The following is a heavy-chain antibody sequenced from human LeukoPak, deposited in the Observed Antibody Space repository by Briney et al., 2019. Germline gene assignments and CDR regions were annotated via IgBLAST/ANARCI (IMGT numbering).Heavy chain of an antibody. Sequence: GGSLRLSCAASGFTFSSYWMSWVRQAPGKGPEWVANIKEDGSEKKYYEDSVKGRFTISRDNTKKSLYLQMNSLRAEDTAVYYCARGGYRYEYWGQGTLVTVSS. CDR2: IKEDGSEKK. CDR3: ARGGYRYEY. CDR1: GFTFSSYW. V-gene: IGHV3-7*04. D-gene: IGHD5-12*01. J-gene: IGHJ4*02.